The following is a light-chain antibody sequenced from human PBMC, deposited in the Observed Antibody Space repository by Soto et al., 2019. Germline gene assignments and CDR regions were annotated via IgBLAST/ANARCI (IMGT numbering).Light chain of an antibody. J-gene: IGKJ2*01. V-gene: IGKV3-20*01. Sequence: EIVLTQSPGTLSLSPGERATLSYRASQSVSNNYLAWYQQKPGQAPRLLIYGASSRATGIPDRFSGSGSGTDFTLTISRLEPEDFAVYYCQQYGSTTYTFGQGTELEIK. CDR3: QQYGSTTYT. CDR1: QSVSNNY. CDR2: GAS.